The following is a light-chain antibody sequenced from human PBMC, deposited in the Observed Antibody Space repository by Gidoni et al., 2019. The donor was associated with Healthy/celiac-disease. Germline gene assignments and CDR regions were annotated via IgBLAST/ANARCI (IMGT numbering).Light chain of an antibody. V-gene: IGKV3-20*01. CDR3: QQYGSSPET. CDR2: GAS. J-gene: IGKJ1*01. CDR1: QSVSSSY. Sequence: DIVLTQSPGTLSLSQGERATLSCRASQSVSSSYLAWYQQKPGQAPRLLIYGASSRATGIPDRFSGSGSGTDFTLTISRLDPEDFAVYYCQQYGSSPETFGQGTKVEIK.